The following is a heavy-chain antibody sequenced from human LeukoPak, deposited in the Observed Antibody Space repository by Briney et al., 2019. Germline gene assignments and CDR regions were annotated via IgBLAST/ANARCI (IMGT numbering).Heavy chain of an antibody. Sequence: SETLSLTCTVSGGSISSYYWSWIRQPPGKGLEWIGYIYYSGSTNYNPSLKSRVTISVDTSKNQFSLKLSSVTAADTAVYYCARGIVGATLDAFDIWGQGTMVTVSS. J-gene: IGHJ3*02. CDR3: ARGIVGATLDAFDI. CDR1: GGSISSYY. CDR2: IYYSGST. D-gene: IGHD1-26*01. V-gene: IGHV4-59*01.